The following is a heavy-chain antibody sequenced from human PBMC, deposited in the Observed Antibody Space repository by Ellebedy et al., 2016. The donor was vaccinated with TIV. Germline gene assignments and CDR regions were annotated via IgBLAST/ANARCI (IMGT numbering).Heavy chain of an antibody. D-gene: IGHD1-26*01. CDR2: SSYSGST. CDR1: GGSISSSSYY. J-gene: IGHJ4*02. V-gene: IGHV4-39*07. CDR3: ARWVGHFDF. Sequence: MPSETLSLTCTVSGGSISSSSYYWGWLRQPPGTGLEWFGSSSYSGSTNYNPSLKSRVTMSVDTSKNQFSLKLSSVTTADTAGYYCARWVGHFDFWGQGAQVTVSS.